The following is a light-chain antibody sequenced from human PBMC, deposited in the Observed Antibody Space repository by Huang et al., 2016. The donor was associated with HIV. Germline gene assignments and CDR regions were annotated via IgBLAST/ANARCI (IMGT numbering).Light chain of an antibody. CDR1: QNINTY. V-gene: IGKV1-39*01. J-gene: IGKJ5*01. Sequence: DILLTQSPSSLSASVGDRVTITCRASQNINTYLNWYQQKPGQAPNILIHSASTFQTGVPSRFSGSGSGTEFTLTVNSLQPEDSATYYCQQGYSALITFGQGTRL. CDR2: SAS. CDR3: QQGYSALIT.